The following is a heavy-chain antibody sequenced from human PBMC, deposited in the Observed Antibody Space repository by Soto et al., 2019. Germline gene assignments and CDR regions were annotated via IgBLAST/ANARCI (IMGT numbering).Heavy chain of an antibody. V-gene: IGHV4-39*01. D-gene: IGHD2-15*01. CDR3: ARLYGGSLFDY. CDR2: FSYSGST. CDR1: GGSISSSSYY. Sequence: QLQLQESGPGLVKPSETLSLTCTVSGGSISSSSYYWGWIRQPPGKGLEWIGSFSYSGSTYYNPSLKRRVTISVDTSKNQFSLKLSSVTAADTAVYYCARLYGGSLFDYWGQGTLVTVSS. J-gene: IGHJ4*02.